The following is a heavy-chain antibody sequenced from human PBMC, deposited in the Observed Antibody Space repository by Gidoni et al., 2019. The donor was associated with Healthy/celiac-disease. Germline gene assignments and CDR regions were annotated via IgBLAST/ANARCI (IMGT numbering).Heavy chain of an antibody. CDR3: ARDSKLPYFDY. CDR1: GSFSGYY. V-gene: IGHV4-34*01. CDR2: INHSGST. Sequence: GSFSGYYWSWIRQPPGKGLEWIGEINHSGSTNYNPSLKSRVTISVDTSKNQFSLKLSSVTAADTAVYYCARDSKLPYFDYWGQGTLVTVSS. D-gene: IGHD2-15*01. J-gene: IGHJ4*02.